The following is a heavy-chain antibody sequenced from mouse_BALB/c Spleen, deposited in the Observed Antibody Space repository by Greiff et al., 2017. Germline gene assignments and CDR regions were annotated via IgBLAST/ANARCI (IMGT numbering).Heavy chain of an antibody. CDR3: ARSDGSLYAMDY. V-gene: IGHV1S56*01. D-gene: IGHD1-2*01. J-gene: IGHJ4*01. CDR2: IYPGNVNT. Sequence: VQLVESGPELVKPGASVRISCKASGYTFTSYYIHWVKQRPGQGLEWIGWIYPGNVNTKYNEKFKGKATLTADKSSSTAYMQLSSLTSEDSAVYFCARSDGSLYAMDYWGQGTSVTVSS. CDR1: GYTFTSYY.